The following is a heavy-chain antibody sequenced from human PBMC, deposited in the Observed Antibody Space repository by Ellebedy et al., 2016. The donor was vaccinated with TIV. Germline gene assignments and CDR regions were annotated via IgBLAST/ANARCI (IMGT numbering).Heavy chain of an antibody. D-gene: IGHD6-19*01. Sequence: GESLKISCAASGFTFSNYAMDWVRQAPGEGLEWVSTISTGGATYYADSVKGRFTISRDNSKDTVYLQMNSMGGEDTAVYYCAKDSVKSGWNFDYWGQGTLVTVSS. CDR3: AKDSVKSGWNFDY. CDR2: ISTGGAT. CDR1: GFTFSNYA. J-gene: IGHJ4*02. V-gene: IGHV3-23*01.